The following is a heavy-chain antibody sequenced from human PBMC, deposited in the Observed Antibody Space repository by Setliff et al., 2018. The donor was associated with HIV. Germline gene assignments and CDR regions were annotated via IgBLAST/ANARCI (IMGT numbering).Heavy chain of an antibody. V-gene: IGHV4-38-2*01. D-gene: IGHD5-12*01. CDR1: GYSVSSGYY. Sequence: PSETLSLTCAVSGYSVSSGYYWGWIRQPPGKGLEWIASIYYSGSTYYAPSLKSRVTISVDTSKNQFSLKLTSVTAGDTAVYFCARVVPREVAPGGFDIWGQGTMVTVSS. J-gene: IGHJ3*02. CDR3: ARVVPREVAPGGFDI. CDR2: IYYSGST.